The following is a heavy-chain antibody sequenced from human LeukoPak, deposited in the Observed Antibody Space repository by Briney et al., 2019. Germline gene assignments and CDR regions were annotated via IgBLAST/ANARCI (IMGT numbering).Heavy chain of an antibody. J-gene: IGHJ4*02. CDR2: ISGSGGST. V-gene: IGHV3-23*01. Sequence: GGSLRLSCAASGFTFSSYAMSWVRQAPGKGLEWVSAISGSGGSTYYADSVKGRFTISRDNSKNTLYLQMNSLRAEDAAVYYCAKDRSGSLDFDYWGQGTLVTVSS. CDR3: AKDRSGSLDFDY. D-gene: IGHD1-26*01. CDR1: GFTFSSYA.